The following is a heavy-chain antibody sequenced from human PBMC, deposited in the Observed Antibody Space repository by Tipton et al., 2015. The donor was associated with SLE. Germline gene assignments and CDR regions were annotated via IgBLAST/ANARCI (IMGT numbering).Heavy chain of an antibody. V-gene: IGHV4-4*07. CDR2: VGSSGSP. CDR3: ARLFGIAAV. J-gene: IGHJ4*02. D-gene: IGHD6-13*01. Sequence: LRLSCTVSGGSISSYYLSWIRQPAGKGLEWIGRVGSSGSPTYNPSLKSRVTMSVDTSTNQFSLKLTSVTAADTAVYYCARLFGIAAVWGQGTLVTVSS. CDR1: GGSISSYY.